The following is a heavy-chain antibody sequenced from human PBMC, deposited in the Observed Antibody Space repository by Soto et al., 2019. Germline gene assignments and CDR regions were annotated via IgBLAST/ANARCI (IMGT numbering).Heavy chain of an antibody. CDR1: GFTFTSYW. V-gene: IGHV3-7*01. CDR2: IKQDGSEK. J-gene: IGHJ6*02. CDR3: ARAGSRPAAYYYCGVDV. Sequence: EVQLVESGGGLVQPGGSLRLSCAASGFTFTSYWINWVRQAPGKGLEWVANIKQDGSEKYYVDSVKGLFTISRDNAKNPLYLQMSSRRAEDTAVYYCARAGSRPAAYYYCGVDVWGQGTTVTVSS.